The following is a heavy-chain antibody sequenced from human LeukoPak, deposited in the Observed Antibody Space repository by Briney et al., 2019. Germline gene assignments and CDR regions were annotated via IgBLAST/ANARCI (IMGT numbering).Heavy chain of an antibody. CDR1: GGSFSGYY. CDR3: ARHFGGVNSGYDYWFDP. V-gene: IGHV4-34*01. CDR2: INHSGST. Sequence: PSETLSLTCAVSGGSFSGYYWSWIRQPPGKGLEWIGEINHSGSTNYNPSLKSRVTISVDTSKNQFSLKLSSVTAADTAVYYCARHFGGVNSGYDYWFDPWGQGTLVTVSS. J-gene: IGHJ5*02. D-gene: IGHD5-12*01.